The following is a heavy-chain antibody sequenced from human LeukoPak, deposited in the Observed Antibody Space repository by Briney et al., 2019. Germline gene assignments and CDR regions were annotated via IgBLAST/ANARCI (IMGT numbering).Heavy chain of an antibody. Sequence: SETLSLTCTVSGGSISSYYWSWIRQPPGKGLEWIGYIYYSVSTNYNPSLKSRVTISVDTSKSQFSLKLSSVTAADTAVYYCARHQRDYFDYWGQGTLVTVSS. CDR1: GGSISSYY. V-gene: IGHV4-59*08. CDR2: IYYSVST. D-gene: IGHD5-24*01. CDR3: ARHQRDYFDY. J-gene: IGHJ4*02.